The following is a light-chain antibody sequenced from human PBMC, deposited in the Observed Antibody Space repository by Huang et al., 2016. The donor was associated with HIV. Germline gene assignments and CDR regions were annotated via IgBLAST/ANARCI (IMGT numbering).Light chain of an antibody. CDR3: QQTHTKPWT. Sequence: DIHMTQSPSSLPASVGDRVTITFRASQSITTYLHWYQQKPGKAPSLLIHATSTLQGGVPSRFSGRGSETHFTRTISSLRPEDFATYYCQQTHTKPWTFGQGT. CDR1: QSITTY. CDR2: ATS. V-gene: IGKV1-39*01. J-gene: IGKJ1*01.